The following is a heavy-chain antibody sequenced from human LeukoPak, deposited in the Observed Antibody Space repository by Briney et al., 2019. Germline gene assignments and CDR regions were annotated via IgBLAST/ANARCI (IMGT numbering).Heavy chain of an antibody. CDR2: ISGSGGST. CDR1: GFTFSSYA. V-gene: IGHV3-23*01. J-gene: IGHJ4*02. CDR3: AKGQGSYYGYYFDY. D-gene: IGHD1-26*01. Sequence: GGSLRLSCAASGFTFSSYAMSWVRQAPGKGLEWVSVISGSGGSTYYADSVKGRFTISRDNSKNTPYLQMNSLRAEDTAVYYCAKGQGSYYGYYFDYWGQGTLVTVSS.